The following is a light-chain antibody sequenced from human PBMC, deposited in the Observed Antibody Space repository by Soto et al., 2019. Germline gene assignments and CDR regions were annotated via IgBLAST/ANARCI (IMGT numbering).Light chain of an antibody. J-gene: IGLJ1*01. Sequence: QSVLTQPASVYGSPGQSITISCTGTSSDVGGYNYVSWFQHRPGKAPKLMIYEVTNRPSGVPNRFSASKSGNTASLTISGLQAEDEAYYFCCSSAPESTYVLGTGTKVTVL. V-gene: IGLV2-14*01. CDR1: SSDVGGYNY. CDR2: EVT. CDR3: CSSAPESTYV.